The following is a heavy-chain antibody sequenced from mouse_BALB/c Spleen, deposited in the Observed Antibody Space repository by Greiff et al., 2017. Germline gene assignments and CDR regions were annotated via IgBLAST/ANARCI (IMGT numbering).Heavy chain of an antibody. CDR2: IYPGSGST. Sequence: VQLQQSGPELVKPGASVKMSCKASGYTFTDYVISWVKQRTGQGLEWIGEIYPGSGSTYYNEKFKGQATLTADKSSNTAYMQLSSLTSEDSAVYFCARSGYYYGSSFYAMDYWGQGTSVTVSS. J-gene: IGHJ4*01. D-gene: IGHD1-1*01. CDR1: GYTFTDYV. CDR3: ARSGYYYGSSFYAMDY. V-gene: IGHV1-77*01.